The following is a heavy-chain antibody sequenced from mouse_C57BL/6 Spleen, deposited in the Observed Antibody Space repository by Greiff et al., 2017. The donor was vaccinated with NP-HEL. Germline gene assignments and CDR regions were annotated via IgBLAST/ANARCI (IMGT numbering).Heavy chain of an antibody. D-gene: IGHD1-1*01. CDR2: ISGGGGNT. CDR3: ARRDYGSSPYYAMDY. J-gene: IGHJ4*01. Sequence: EVQGVESGGGLVKPGGSLKLSCAASGFTFSSYTMSWVRQTPEKRLEWVATISGGGGNTYYPDSVKGRFTISRDNAKNTLYLQMSSLRSEDTALYYCARRDYGSSPYYAMDYWGQGTSVTVSS. V-gene: IGHV5-9*01. CDR1: GFTFSSYT.